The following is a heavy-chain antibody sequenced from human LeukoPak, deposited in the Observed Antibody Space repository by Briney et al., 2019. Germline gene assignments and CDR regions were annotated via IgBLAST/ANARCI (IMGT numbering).Heavy chain of an antibody. J-gene: IGHJ4*02. Sequence: PGGSLRLSCAASGFTFSSYAMSWVRQAPGKGLEWVSGISGSGGSTYYADSVKGRFTISRDNSKNTLFLQMNSLRAEDTAVYYCAKGVGDSSGYSYYFDYWGQGTLVTVSS. D-gene: IGHD3-22*01. CDR3: AKGVGDSSGYSYYFDY. CDR2: ISGSGGST. V-gene: IGHV3-23*01. CDR1: GFTFSSYA.